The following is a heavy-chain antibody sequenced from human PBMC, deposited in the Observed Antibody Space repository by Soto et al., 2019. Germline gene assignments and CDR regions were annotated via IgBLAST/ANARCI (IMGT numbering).Heavy chain of an antibody. CDR1: GFTFSSYA. CDR2: ISGSGGST. J-gene: IGHJ4*02. V-gene: IGHV3-23*01. CDR3: AKGVPTIRFGELLN. D-gene: IGHD3-10*01. Sequence: GGSLRLSCAASGFTFSSYAMSWVRQAPGKGLEWVSAISGSGGSTYYADSAKGRFTISRDNSKDTLYLQMNSLRAEDTAVYYCAKGVPTIRFGELLNWGQGTLVTVSS.